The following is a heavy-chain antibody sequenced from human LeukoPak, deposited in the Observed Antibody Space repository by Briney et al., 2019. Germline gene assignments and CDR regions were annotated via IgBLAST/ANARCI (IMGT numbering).Heavy chain of an antibody. CDR1: GFSLTTSGVG. D-gene: IGHD1-7*01. Sequence: ESGPTLLKPTHTLTLTCTFSGFSLTTSGVGVGWIRQPPGKALEWLALIYWDDDKRYSPSLRNRLSITKDTSKNQVVLTMTNVDPVDTATYYCAHRLDQRTNWNYGNFDYWGQGTLVTVSS. CDR3: AHRLDQRTNWNYGNFDY. CDR2: IYWDDDK. J-gene: IGHJ4*02. V-gene: IGHV2-5*02.